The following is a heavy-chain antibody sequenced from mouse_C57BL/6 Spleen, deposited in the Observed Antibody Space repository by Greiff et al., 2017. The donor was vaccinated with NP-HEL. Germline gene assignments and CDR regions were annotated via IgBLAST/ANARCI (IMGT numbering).Heavy chain of an antibody. CDR2: ISYSGST. D-gene: IGHD2-1*01. CDR3: ARGDGNYYFDY. V-gene: IGHV3-1*01. Sequence: VQLQQSGPGMVKPSQSLSLTCTVTGYSITSGYDWHWIRHFPGNKLEWMGYISYSGSTNYNPSLKSRISITHDTSKNHFFLKLNSVTTEDTATYYCARGDGNYYFDYWGQGTTLTVSS. J-gene: IGHJ2*01. CDR1: GYSITSGYD.